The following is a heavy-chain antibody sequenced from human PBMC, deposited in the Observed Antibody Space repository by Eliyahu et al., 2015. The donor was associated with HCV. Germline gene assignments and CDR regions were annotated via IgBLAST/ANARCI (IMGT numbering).Heavy chain of an antibody. V-gene: IGHV4-39*01. J-gene: IGHJ4*02. CDR2: NYYSGST. D-gene: IGHD3-10*01. CDR1: GGSIXSSSYY. CDR3: VRQRITIIRDMRGPDY. Sequence: QLQLQESGPGLVKPSETLSLTCTVSGGSIXSSSYYWGWIRXPXGKGLEWXGSNYYSGSTYYXPSLKSRVTISVDTSKNQFSLKLSSVTAADTAVYYCVRQRITIIRDMRGPDYWGQGTLVTVSS.